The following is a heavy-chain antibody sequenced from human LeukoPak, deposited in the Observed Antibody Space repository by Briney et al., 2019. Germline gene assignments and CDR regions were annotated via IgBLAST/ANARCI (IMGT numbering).Heavy chain of an antibody. Sequence: ASVKVSCKASGYTFTGYFIHWVRQAPGQGLEWMGWINPNSGGTNYAQKFQGRVTMTRDTSISTAYTDLSRLRSDDTAVYYCARDRVGATLVGRRENNYYYMDVWGKGTTVTVSS. CDR3: ARDRVGATLVGRRENNYYYMDV. V-gene: IGHV1-2*02. D-gene: IGHD1-26*01. CDR2: INPNSGGT. CDR1: GYTFTGYF. J-gene: IGHJ6*03.